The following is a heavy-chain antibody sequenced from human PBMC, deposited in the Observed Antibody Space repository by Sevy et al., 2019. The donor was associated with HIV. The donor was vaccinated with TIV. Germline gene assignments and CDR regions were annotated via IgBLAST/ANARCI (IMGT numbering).Heavy chain of an antibody. Sequence: GGSLRLSCAASGFSFNTYTFYWVRQAPGEGLEWISSISSSGVYEYYADSVRGRFTISRDNAKNSLYLQMNSLRAEDTAVYYCARVSVDTNFYGMDVWGQGTTVTVSS. J-gene: IGHJ6*02. CDR3: ARVSVDTNFYGMDV. D-gene: IGHD5-18*01. CDR1: GFSFNTYT. V-gene: IGHV3-21*06. CDR2: ISSSGVYE.